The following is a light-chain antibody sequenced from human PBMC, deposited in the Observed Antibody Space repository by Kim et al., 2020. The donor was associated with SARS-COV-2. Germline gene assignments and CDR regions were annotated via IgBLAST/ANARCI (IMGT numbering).Light chain of an antibody. V-gene: IGLV3-1*01. CDR3: QAWDSSALWV. CDR1: KLGDKY. CDR2: QDN. Sequence: VSPGQTASITCSGHKLGDKYACWYQQKPGQPPVVVIYQDNKRPSGIPERFSGSNSGNTATLTISGTQAMDEADYYCQAWDSSALWVFGGGTKLTVL. J-gene: IGLJ3*02.